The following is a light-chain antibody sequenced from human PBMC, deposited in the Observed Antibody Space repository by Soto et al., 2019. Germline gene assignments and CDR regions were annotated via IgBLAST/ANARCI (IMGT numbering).Light chain of an antibody. J-gene: IGKJ4*02. V-gene: IGKV3-15*01. Sequence: EIVMTQSPATLAVSPGERATLSCRASQSVSTNLAWYQQKPGQAPRLLVYGASARATGIPGRFSGSGSGTEFTFTISSLQSEDFAVYYCQQYNNWPPNLTFGGGTKVEIK. CDR1: QSVSTN. CDR2: GAS. CDR3: QQYNNWPPNLT.